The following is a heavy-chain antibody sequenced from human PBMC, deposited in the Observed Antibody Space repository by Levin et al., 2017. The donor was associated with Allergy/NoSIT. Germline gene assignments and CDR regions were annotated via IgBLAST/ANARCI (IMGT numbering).Heavy chain of an antibody. D-gene: IGHD3-16*02. CDR1: GGSISSSSYY. V-gene: IGHV4-39*01. CDR3: STRNYRYTGFV. CDR2: IYYSGST. J-gene: IGHJ1*01. Sequence: MPSETLSLTCTVSGGSISSSSYYWGWIRQPPGTGLEWIGSIYYSGSTYYNPSLKSRVTISVDTSKNQFSLNLSSVTAADTAVYYCSTRNYRYTGFVWGQGTLVTVSS.